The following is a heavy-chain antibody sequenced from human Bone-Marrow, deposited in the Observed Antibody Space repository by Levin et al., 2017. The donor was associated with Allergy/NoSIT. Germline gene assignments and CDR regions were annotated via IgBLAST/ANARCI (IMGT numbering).Heavy chain of an antibody. CDR1: GGSINSYY. Sequence: PSETLSLTCTVSGGSINSYYWNWIRQPPGKGLEWIGYIYYTGTTDYKPSLRSRVSISLDTSKNLFSLKLTSVTAADSAVYYCARGACASGSLTFDIWDQGTLVSVSS. CDR3: ARGACASGSLTFDI. V-gene: IGHV4-59*01. J-gene: IGHJ4*02. D-gene: IGHD3-10*01. CDR2: IYYTGTT.